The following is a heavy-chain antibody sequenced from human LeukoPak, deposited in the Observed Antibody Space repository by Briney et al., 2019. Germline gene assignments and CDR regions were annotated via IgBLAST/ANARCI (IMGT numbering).Heavy chain of an antibody. D-gene: IGHD3-10*01. CDR2: IRYDESNE. Sequence: GGPLRLSCAASGLPFSSNGRHWVRQAPGKGLDWVAFIRYDESNEYYADSVKGRFTISRDISKNTVYLQMNSLIAEDTAVYYCAISRGRWEILDYWGQGTLVTVSS. CDR1: GLPFSSNG. V-gene: IGHV3-30*02. J-gene: IGHJ4*02. CDR3: AISRGRWEILDY.